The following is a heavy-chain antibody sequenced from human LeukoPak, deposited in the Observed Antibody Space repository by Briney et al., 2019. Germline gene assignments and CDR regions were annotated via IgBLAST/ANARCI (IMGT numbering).Heavy chain of an antibody. J-gene: IGHJ5*02. CDR2: ICGSGGST. V-gene: IGHV3-23*01. CDR3: AKDRALIVVVPAASFDP. Sequence: GGSLRLSCAASGLTFSSYAMSWVRQAPGKGLEWVSAICGSGGSTYYADSVKGRFTISRDNSKNTLYLQMNSLRAEDTAVYYCAKDRALIVVVPAASFDPWGQGTLVTVSS. CDR1: GLTFSSYA. D-gene: IGHD2-2*01.